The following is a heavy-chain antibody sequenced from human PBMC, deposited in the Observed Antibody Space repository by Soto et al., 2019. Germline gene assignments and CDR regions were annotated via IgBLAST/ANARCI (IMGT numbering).Heavy chain of an antibody. CDR3: ARNSVVMTNWFDT. D-gene: IGHD3-22*01. Sequence: SVKVSCKASGGTFSSYAISWVRQAPGQGLEWMGGIIPIFGTANYAQKFQGRVTITADESTSTAYMELSSLRSEDTAVYYCARNSVVMTNWFDTWGQGTLVTVSS. CDR2: IIPIFGTA. CDR1: GGTFSSYA. V-gene: IGHV1-69*13. J-gene: IGHJ5*02.